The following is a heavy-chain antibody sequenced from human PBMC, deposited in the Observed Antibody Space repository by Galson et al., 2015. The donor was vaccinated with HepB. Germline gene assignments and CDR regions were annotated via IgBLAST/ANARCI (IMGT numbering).Heavy chain of an antibody. D-gene: IGHD3-9*01. J-gene: IGHJ4*02. V-gene: IGHV6-1*01. CDR1: GDSVSSHSAA. CDR3: ARDGYDILTGYYRLDY. Sequence: CAISGDSVSSHSAAWNWIRQSPSRGLEWLGRTYYRSKWYNDYAVSVKSRITINPDTSKNQFSLQLNSVTPEDTAVYYCARDGYDILTGYYRLDYWGQGTLVTVSS. CDR2: TYYRSKWYN.